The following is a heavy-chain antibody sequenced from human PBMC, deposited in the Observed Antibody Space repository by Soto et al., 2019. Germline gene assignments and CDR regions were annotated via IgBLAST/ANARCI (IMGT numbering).Heavy chain of an antibody. Sequence: QLQLQESGPGLVKPSETLSLTCTVSGGSISSSSYYWGWIRQPPGKGLEWIGSIYYSGGTYSNPSLKSRVTMSVDTSKNQFSLKLSSVTAADTAVYYCAQGGSRPHPYNWFDPWGQGTLVTVSS. CDR3: AQGGSRPHPYNWFDP. CDR2: IYYSGGT. CDR1: GGSISSSSYY. D-gene: IGHD3-10*01. V-gene: IGHV4-39*01. J-gene: IGHJ5*02.